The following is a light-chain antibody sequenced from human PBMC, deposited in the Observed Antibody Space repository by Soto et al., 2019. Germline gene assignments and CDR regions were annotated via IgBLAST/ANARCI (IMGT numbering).Light chain of an antibody. Sequence: QPVLTQPAAGSGSPGQSITISCTRTSSDVGGYNYVSWYQQHPGKAPKLMIYDVSNRPSGVSNRFSGSKSGNTASLTISGLQAEDEADYYCSSYTSSSTLVFGTGTKVTV. CDR1: SSDVGGYNY. V-gene: IGLV2-14*01. J-gene: IGLJ1*01. CDR2: DVS. CDR3: SSYTSSSTLV.